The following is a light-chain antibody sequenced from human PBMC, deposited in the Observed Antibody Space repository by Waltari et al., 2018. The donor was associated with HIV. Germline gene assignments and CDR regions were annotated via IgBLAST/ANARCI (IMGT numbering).Light chain of an antibody. CDR3: AVWDDGLNGPE. CDR1: NSNIGSNT. Sequence: QSVLTQPPSASGTPGQRVTISCSGSNSNIGSNTVSWYQQLPGTAPKLLIYSDEQRPSGVPDRFSGSKSGTSASLAISGLQSEDEADYYCAVWDDGLNGPEFGGGTKLTVL. V-gene: IGLV1-44*01. J-gene: IGLJ3*02. CDR2: SDE.